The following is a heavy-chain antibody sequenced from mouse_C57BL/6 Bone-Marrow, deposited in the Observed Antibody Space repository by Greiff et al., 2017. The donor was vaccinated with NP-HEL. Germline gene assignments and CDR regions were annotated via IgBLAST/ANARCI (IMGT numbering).Heavy chain of an antibody. V-gene: IGHV1-80*01. CDR2: IYPGDGDT. J-gene: IGHJ4*01. Sequence: QVQLQQSGAELVKPGASVKISCKASGYAFSSYWMNWVKQRPGKGLEWIGQIYPGDGDTNYNGKFKGKATLTADKSSSTAYMQLSSLTSEDSAVYFCARCRDFKDYGSSYVGLYAMDYWGQGSSVTVSS. D-gene: IGHD1-1*01. CDR1: GYAFSSYW. CDR3: ARCRDFKDYGSSYVGLYAMDY.